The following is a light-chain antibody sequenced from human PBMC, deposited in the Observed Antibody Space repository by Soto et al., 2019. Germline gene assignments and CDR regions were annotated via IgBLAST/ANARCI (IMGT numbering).Light chain of an antibody. CDR2: KAS. J-gene: IGKJ2*01. V-gene: IGKV1-5*03. CDR1: QSISSW. CDR3: QQYHSFSYT. Sequence: DIQMTQSPSTLSASVVDRVTITCRASQSISSWLAWYQQKPGKAPKILISKASSLKSGVPSRFSGSGSGTEFTLTISSLQPDDFAIYYCQQYHSFSYTFGQGTKLEIK.